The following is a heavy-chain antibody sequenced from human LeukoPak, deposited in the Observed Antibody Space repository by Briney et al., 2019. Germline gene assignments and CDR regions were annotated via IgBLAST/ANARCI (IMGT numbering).Heavy chain of an antibody. CDR1: GFTFSDYS. J-gene: IGHJ4*02. D-gene: IGHD6-19*01. CDR3: ARFETVAAKPLEY. CDR2: ISSTSTYI. V-gene: IGHV3-21*01. Sequence: GGSLRLSCAASGFTFSDYSMNWVRQAPGKGLDWVSSISSTSTYILYADSVKGRFTISRDNARNSLYLQMNSLRAEDTAVYYCARFETVAAKPLEYWGQGTLVTVSS.